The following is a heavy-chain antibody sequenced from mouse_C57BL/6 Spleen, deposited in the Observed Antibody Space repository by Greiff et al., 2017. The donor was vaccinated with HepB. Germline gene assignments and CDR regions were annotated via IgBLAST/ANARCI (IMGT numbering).Heavy chain of an antibody. D-gene: IGHD4-1*01. CDR3: VGGWDFAY. Sequence: GGVLVQPKGSLKLSCAASGFSFNTYAMTWVRQAPGKGLEWVARIRSKSNNYATYYADSVKDRFTISRDDSESMLYLQMNNLKTEDTAMYYCVGGWDFAYWGQGTLVTVSA. J-gene: IGHJ3*01. CDR1: GFSFNTYA. V-gene: IGHV10-1*01. CDR2: IRSKSNNYAT.